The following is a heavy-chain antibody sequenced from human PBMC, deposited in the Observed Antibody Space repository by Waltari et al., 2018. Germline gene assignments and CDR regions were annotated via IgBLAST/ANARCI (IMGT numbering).Heavy chain of an antibody. V-gene: IGHV2-70*15. CDR1: GFSLSTSGMF. Sequence: QVTLRESGPALVKPTQTLTLTCTFSGFSLSTSGMFVSWIRQPPGKALEWLARIDWDDDKYYSTSLKTRLTISKDTSKNQVVLTMTNMGPVDTATYYCARIPSTTYYMDVWGKGTTVTVSS. D-gene: IGHD1-1*01. J-gene: IGHJ6*03. CDR3: ARIPSTTYYMDV. CDR2: IDWDDDK.